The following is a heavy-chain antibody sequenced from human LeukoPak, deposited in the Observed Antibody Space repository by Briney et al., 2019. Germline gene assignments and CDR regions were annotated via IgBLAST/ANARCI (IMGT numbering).Heavy chain of an antibody. CDR3: ARDQDSSGYYRGDYDY. CDR1: GGTFSCYA. D-gene: IGHD3-22*01. J-gene: IGHJ4*02. Sequence: ASVKVSCKASGGTFSCYAISWVRQAPGQGLEWMGGIIPIFGTANYAQKFQGRVTITADESTSTAYMELSSLRSEDTAVYYCARDQDSSGYYRGDYDYWGQGTLVTVSS. V-gene: IGHV1-69*13. CDR2: IIPIFGTA.